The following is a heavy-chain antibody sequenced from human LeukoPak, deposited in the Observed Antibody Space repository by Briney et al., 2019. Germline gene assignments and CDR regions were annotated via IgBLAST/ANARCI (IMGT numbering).Heavy chain of an antibody. CDR1: TFTFSRYW. V-gene: IGHV3-74*01. CDR3: ARDRAAFGVVQVGY. Sequence: GGSLRLSCAASTFTFSRYWMHWVRQAPGKGLVWVSRINSDGTNTYYADSVKGRFTISRDNTKNTLYLQINSLRTEDTAAYYCARDRAAFGVVQVGYWGQGTLVTVSS. D-gene: IGHD3-3*01. CDR2: INSDGTNT. J-gene: IGHJ4*02.